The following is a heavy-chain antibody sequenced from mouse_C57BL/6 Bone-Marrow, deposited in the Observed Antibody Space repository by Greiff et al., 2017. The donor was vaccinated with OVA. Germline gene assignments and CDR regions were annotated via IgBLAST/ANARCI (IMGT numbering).Heavy chain of an antibody. CDR1: GYTFTGYW. D-gene: IGHD2-5*01. CDR2: IYPNSGST. J-gene: IGHJ3*01. CDR3: VDSNPWFSY. V-gene: IGHV1-64*01. Sequence: QVQLQQSGAELVKPGASVKLSCKASGYTFTGYWMHWVKQRPGHGLEWIGLIYPNSGSTNYNEKFKGKATLTADKSSSTAYMQLSSLTSEDSAVYYCVDSNPWFSYWGRGTLVTVSA.